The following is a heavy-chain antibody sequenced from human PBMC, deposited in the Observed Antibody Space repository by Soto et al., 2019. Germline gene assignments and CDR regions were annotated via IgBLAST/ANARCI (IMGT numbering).Heavy chain of an antibody. CDR3: ARHVSLDV. CDR1: GGSISSYY. V-gene: IGHV4-59*08. J-gene: IGHJ6*04. Sequence: SETLSLTCTVSGGSISSYYWSWIRQPPGKGLEWIGYIYYSGSTNYNPSLKSRVTISVDTSKNQFSLKLSSVTAADTAVYYCARHVSLDVWGKGTMVTVSS. CDR2: IYYSGST.